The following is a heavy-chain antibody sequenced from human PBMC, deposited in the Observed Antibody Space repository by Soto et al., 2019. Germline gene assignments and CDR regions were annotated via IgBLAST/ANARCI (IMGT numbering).Heavy chain of an antibody. CDR3: ATSSLIGQQLSPYYYYYYGMDV. J-gene: IGHJ6*02. V-gene: IGHV1-69*13. Sequence: SVKVSCKASGGTFSSYAISWVRQAPGQGLEWMGGIIPIFGTANYAQKFQGRVTITADESTSTAYMELSSLRSEDTAVYYCATSSLIGQQLSPYYYYYYGMDVWGQGTTVTVSS. CDR1: GGTFSSYA. CDR2: IIPIFGTA. D-gene: IGHD6-13*01.